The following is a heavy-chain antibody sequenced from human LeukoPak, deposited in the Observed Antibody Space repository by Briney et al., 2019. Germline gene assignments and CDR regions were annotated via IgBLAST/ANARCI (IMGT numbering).Heavy chain of an antibody. CDR1: GFTFSSYE. J-gene: IGHJ4*02. D-gene: IGHD5-12*01. Sequence: GGSLRLSCAASGFTFSSYEMNWVRQAPGKGLEWVSYISSSGSTIYYADSVKGRFTISRDNAKNSLYLQMNSLRAEDTAVYYCARVSLGWLRFDYWGQGTLVTVSS. CDR3: ARVSLGWLRFDY. V-gene: IGHV3-48*03. CDR2: ISSSGSTI.